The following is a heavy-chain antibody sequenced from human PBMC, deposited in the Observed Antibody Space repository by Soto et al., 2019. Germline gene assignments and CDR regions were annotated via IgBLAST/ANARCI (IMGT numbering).Heavy chain of an antibody. Sequence: ASVKVSCKASGYTFTSYGISWVRQAPGQGLEWMGWISAYNGNTNYAQKLQGRVTMTTDTSTSTAYMELRSLRSDDTAVYYRARDGYSGYDTQPEVDTAMVTVSYVYYGMDVWGQGTTVTVSS. CDR2: ISAYNGNT. CDR3: ARDGYSGYDTQPEVDTAMVTVSYVYYGMDV. CDR1: GYTFTSYG. J-gene: IGHJ6*02. V-gene: IGHV1-18*01. D-gene: IGHD5-18*01.